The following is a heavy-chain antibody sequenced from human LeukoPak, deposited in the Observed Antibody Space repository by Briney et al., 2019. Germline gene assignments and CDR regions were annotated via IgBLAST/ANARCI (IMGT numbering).Heavy chain of an antibody. J-gene: IGHJ4*02. D-gene: IGHD3-22*01. CDR1: GFSVTNYG. V-gene: IGHV3-33*01. CDR3: ARVKYYDSSGYSK. Sequence: PGGSLRLSCAASGFSVTNYGMHWVRQAPGKGLEWVTVIWYDGNNKYYADSVKGRFTISRDNAKNSLFLQMNSLRAEDTAVYYCARVKYYDSSGYSKWGQGTLVTVSS. CDR2: IWYDGNNK.